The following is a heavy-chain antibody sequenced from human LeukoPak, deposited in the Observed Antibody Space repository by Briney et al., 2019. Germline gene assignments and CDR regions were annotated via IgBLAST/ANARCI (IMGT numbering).Heavy chain of an antibody. CDR1: GYTFTGYY. D-gene: IGHD3-22*01. Sequence: ASVKVSCKASGYTFTGYYMHWVRQAPGQGLEWMGMINPSGGSTSYAQKFQGRVTLTRDMSTTTVYMELSSLRSEDTAVYYCARDLVNYYDSGGYYPRGDRRYFDLWGRGTLVTVSS. V-gene: IGHV1-46*01. J-gene: IGHJ2*01. CDR2: INPSGGST. CDR3: ARDLVNYYDSGGYYPRGDRRYFDL.